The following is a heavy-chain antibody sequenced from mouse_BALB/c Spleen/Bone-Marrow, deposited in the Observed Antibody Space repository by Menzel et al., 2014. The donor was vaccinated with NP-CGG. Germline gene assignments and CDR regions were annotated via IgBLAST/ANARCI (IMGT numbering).Heavy chain of an antibody. V-gene: IGHV1-7*01. D-gene: IGHD1-1*02. CDR1: GYTFTSYW. J-gene: IGHJ2*01. CDR3: ARGVGRAFDY. Sequence: QVQLKQSGAELAKPGASVKMSCKASGYTFTSYWMHWVKPRPGQGLEWIGYINPSTGYTEYNQKFKDKATLTADKSSSTAYMQLSSLTSEDSAVYYCARGVGRAFDYWGQGTTLTVSS. CDR2: INPSTGYT.